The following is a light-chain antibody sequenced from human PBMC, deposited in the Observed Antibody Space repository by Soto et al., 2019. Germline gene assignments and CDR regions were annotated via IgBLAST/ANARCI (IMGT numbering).Light chain of an antibody. V-gene: IGKV3-20*01. CDR2: GAS. J-gene: IGKJ3*01. Sequence: EIVLTQSPGTLSLSPGERATLSCRASQSVSSSYFAWYQQKPGQAPRLLIYGASSRATGIPDRFSGSGSGTDFTLTISRLEPEDFAVYYCQQSYSTFTFGPGTKVDIK. CDR1: QSVSSSY. CDR3: QQSYSTFT.